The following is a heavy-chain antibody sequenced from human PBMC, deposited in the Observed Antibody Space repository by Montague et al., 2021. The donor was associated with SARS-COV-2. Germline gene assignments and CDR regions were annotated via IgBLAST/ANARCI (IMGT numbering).Heavy chain of an antibody. D-gene: IGHD2-21*01. CDR2: IYHTGST. V-gene: IGHV4-31*03. CDR1: GGSITSGGYY. J-gene: IGHJ2*01. CDR3: ARDRGWGSRGAGYIDL. Sequence: TLSLTCTVSGGSITSGGYYWTWIRQHSGKGLEWIGYIYHTGSTYYNPSLQSRLRTSVDTSKNEFSLTLTSVTAADTAIYYCARDRGWGSRGAGYIDLWGRGTLVTVSS.